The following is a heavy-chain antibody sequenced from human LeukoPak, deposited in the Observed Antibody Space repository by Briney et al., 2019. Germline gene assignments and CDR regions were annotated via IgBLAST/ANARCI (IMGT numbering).Heavy chain of an antibody. D-gene: IGHD2-21*01. J-gene: IGHJ4*02. Sequence: PSETLSLTCAVYGGSFSGYYWSWIRQPPGKGLEWIGEINHSGSTNYNPSLKSRVTISVDTSKNQFSLKLSSVTAADTAVYYCARGVVILDYWGQGTLVTVSS. V-gene: IGHV4-34*01. CDR2: INHSGST. CDR3: ARGVVILDY. CDR1: GGSFSGYY.